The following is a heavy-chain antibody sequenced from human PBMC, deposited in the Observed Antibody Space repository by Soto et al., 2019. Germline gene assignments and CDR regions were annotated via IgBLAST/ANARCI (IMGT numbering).Heavy chain of an antibody. CDR3: ARSTSSTLSYYYGMDV. D-gene: IGHD6-6*01. V-gene: IGHV3-30*03. CDR2: ISFDGSNQ. CDR1: GFTFSNYG. J-gene: IGHJ6*02. Sequence: QVQLVESGGGVVQPGRSLRLSCAASGFTFSNYGMHWVRQAPGKGLEWVTVISFDGSNQYYADSVKGRFTVSRDNSENTLSLQMNSLRGDDTAVYYCARSTSSTLSYYYGMDVWGQGTTVTVS.